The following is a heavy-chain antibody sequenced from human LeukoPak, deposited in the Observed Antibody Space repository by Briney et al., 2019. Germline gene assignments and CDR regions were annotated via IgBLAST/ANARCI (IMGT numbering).Heavy chain of an antibody. D-gene: IGHD3-10*01. CDR3: ARGGISMVRGAPLMGSSPNWFDP. V-gene: IGHV3-48*03. CDR2: ISYSGSTI. CDR1: GFTFSNYN. Sequence: PGGSLRLSCTASGFTFSNYNMNWVRQAPGKGLEWVSFISYSGSTIFYADSVKGRFTISRDNAKNSLYLQMNSLRADDTAVYYCARGGISMVRGAPLMGSSPNWFDPWGQGTLVIVSS. J-gene: IGHJ5*02.